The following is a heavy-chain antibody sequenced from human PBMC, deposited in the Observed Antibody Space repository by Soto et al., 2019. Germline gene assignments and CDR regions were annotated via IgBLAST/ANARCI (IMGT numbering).Heavy chain of an antibody. CDR3: AREVGYGDFSAALLD. CDR1: GGTFSSHS. CDR2: IITLFGTS. V-gene: IGHV1-69*06. J-gene: IGHJ4*02. D-gene: IGHD2-21*02. Sequence: VQLMQSGAEVKKPGSSVKVSCKASGGTFSSHSINWVRQSPGQGLEWMGGIITLFGTSNYAQNFQGRVTITADKCTSTAYMELNSLTSDDTAVYYCAREVGYGDFSAALLDWGQGTLVTVSS.